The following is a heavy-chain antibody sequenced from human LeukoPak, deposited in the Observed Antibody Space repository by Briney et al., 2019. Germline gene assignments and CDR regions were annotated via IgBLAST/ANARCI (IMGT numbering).Heavy chain of an antibody. D-gene: IGHD3-10*01. J-gene: IGHJ6*03. Sequence: ASVKVSCKASGYTFTSYYMHWVRQAPGQGLEWMGWINPNSGGTNYAQKFQGRVTMTRDTSISTAYMELSRLRSDDTAVYYCARDKITMVRGASGYYYYMDVWGKGTTVTISS. CDR3: ARDKITMVRGASGYYYYMDV. CDR1: GYTFTSYY. V-gene: IGHV1-2*02. CDR2: INPNSGGT.